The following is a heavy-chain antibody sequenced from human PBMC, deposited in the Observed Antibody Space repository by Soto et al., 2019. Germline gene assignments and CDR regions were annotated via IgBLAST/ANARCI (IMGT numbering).Heavy chain of an antibody. V-gene: IGHV2-5*02. D-gene: IGHD3-10*01. J-gene: IGHJ4*02. CDR1: GFSLSTTGVG. CDR2: IYWDNDK. Sequence: QITLKESGPTLVKPPQTLTLTGSFSGFSLSTTGVGVGWIRQSPGKALEWLAIIYWDNDKRYSPSLKSRVTITKDTSKNQVVLTVTNMDPVDTGTYYCARSLWFGELDWGQGALVSVSS. CDR3: ARSLWFGELD.